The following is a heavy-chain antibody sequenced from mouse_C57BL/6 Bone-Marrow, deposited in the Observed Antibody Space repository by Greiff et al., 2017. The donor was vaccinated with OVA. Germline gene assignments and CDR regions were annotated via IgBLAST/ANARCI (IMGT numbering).Heavy chain of an antibody. J-gene: IGHJ1*03. CDR1: GYSITSGYY. Sequence: VQLKESGPGLVKPSQSLSLTCSVTGYSITSGYYWNWIRQFPGNKLEWMGYISYDGSNNYNPPLKNRITITRDTTKNQFFLKLNSVTTEDTATYYCATALLWPPYWYFDVWGTGTTVTVSS. CDR2: ISYDGSN. V-gene: IGHV3-6*01. D-gene: IGHD2-10*01. CDR3: ATALLWPPYWYFDV.